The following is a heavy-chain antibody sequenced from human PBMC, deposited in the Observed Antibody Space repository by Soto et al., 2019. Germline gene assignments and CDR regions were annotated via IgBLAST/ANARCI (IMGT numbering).Heavy chain of an antibody. CDR3: ARGFIAAAGIIGWFDP. CDR2: MNPNSGNT. Sequence: ASVKVSCKASGYTFTSYDINWVRQATGQGLEWMGWMNPNSGNTGYAQKFQGRVTMTRNTSISTAYMELSSLRSEDTAVYYCARGFIAAAGIIGWFDPWGQGTLVTVSS. V-gene: IGHV1-8*01. CDR1: GYTFTSYD. D-gene: IGHD6-13*01. J-gene: IGHJ5*02.